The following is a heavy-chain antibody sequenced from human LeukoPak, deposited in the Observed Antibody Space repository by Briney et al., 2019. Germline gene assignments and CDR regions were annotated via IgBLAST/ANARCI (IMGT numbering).Heavy chain of an antibody. V-gene: IGHV4-59*01. CDR1: GGSISSYY. CDR3: ARWGIVGATGAAPNYYYYGMDV. D-gene: IGHD1-26*01. Sequence: SETLSLTCTVSGGSISSYYWSWIRQPPGKGLEWIGIIYYIGSTNYNPSLKSRVTISVDTSKNQFSLKLSSVTAADTAVYYCARWGIVGATGAAPNYYYYGMDVWGQGTTVTVSS. CDR2: IYYIGST. J-gene: IGHJ6*02.